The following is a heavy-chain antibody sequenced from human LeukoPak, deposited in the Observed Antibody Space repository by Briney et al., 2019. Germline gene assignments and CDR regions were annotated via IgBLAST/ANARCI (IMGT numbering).Heavy chain of an antibody. J-gene: IGHJ4*02. CDR1: GFTFSTFA. Sequence: GGSLRLSCAASGFTFSTFAMIWVRQPPGKGLEWVSSILPSGGEIHYADSVGGRFTIFRDNSKSTLSLQMSSLRAEDTAIYYCATYRQVLLPFESWGQGTLVTVSS. CDR3: ATYRQVLLPFES. CDR2: ILPSGGEI. V-gene: IGHV3-23*01. D-gene: IGHD2-8*02.